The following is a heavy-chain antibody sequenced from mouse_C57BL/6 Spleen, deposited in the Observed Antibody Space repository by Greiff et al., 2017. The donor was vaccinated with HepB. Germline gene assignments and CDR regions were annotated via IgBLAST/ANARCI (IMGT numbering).Heavy chain of an antibody. V-gene: IGHV1-4*01. CDR2: INPSSGYT. CDR1: GYTFTSYT. CDR3: ARPFITTVVADAMDY. D-gene: IGHD1-1*01. Sequence: VHLVESGAELARPGASVKMSCKASGYTFTSYTMHWVKQRPGQGLEWIGYINPSSGYTKYNQKFKDKATLTADKSSSTAYMQLSSLTSEDSAVYYCARPFITTVVADAMDYWGQGTSVTVSS. J-gene: IGHJ4*01.